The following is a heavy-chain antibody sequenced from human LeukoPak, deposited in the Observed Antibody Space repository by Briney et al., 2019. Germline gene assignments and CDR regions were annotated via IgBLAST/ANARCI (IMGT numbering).Heavy chain of an antibody. CDR2: IYSGSPTYSGGTT. CDR1: GFTVSSNH. D-gene: IGHD6-19*01. CDR3: AKTGSGWYFDY. J-gene: IGHJ4*02. V-gene: IGHV3-NL1*01. Sequence: GGSLRLSCAASGFTVSSNHMSWVRQAPGKGLEWVSLIYSGSPTYSGGTTYYADSVKGRFTISRDNSKNTLYLQMNSLRPEDTSVYYCAKTGSGWYFDYWGQGTLVTVSS.